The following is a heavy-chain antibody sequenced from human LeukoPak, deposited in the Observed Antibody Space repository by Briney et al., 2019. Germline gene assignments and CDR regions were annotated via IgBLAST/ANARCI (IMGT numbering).Heavy chain of an antibody. CDR3: ARASRDGYYQNFDY. Sequence: GESLLISCKGLGYSFSSYWNAWVRQRPGKGLEWMGIIYPCGSETRYDPSFQGQVTISADSSTSTAYLQWSSLRASDTAMYYCARASRDGYYQNFDYWGQGTLVTVSS. D-gene: IGHD5-24*01. CDR2: IYPCGSET. J-gene: IGHJ4*02. CDR1: GYSFSSYW. V-gene: IGHV5-51*01.